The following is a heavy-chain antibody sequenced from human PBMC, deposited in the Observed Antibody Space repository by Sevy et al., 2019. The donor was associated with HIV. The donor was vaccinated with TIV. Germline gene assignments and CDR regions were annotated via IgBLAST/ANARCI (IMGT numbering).Heavy chain of an antibody. CDR1: GIIFKSYV. V-gene: IGHV3-23*01. Sequence: GGSLRLSCAASGIIFKSYVMSWVRQAPGKGLEWLSGISASGGSTYYADSVKGRFTISRDNFKSTLYLQMNILRSEDTAVYYCAGAGLGAKGFDYWGQGTSVSVSS. CDR3: AGAGLGAKGFDY. CDR2: ISASGGST. D-gene: IGHD1-26*01. J-gene: IGHJ4*02.